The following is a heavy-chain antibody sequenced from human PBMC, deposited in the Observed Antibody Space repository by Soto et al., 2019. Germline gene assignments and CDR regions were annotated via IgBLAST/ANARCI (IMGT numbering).Heavy chain of an antibody. Sequence: SETLSLTCTVSGGSISSGGYYWSWIRQHPGKGLEWIGHIYYSGRTYYNPSLKSRISISVDTSKNQFSLKLNSVTAADTAMYYCARSRGGFSFFHFDFWGQGALVTVSS. CDR2: IYYSGRT. D-gene: IGHD2-15*01. V-gene: IGHV4-31*03. J-gene: IGHJ4*02. CDR3: ARSRGGFSFFHFDF. CDR1: GGSISSGGYY.